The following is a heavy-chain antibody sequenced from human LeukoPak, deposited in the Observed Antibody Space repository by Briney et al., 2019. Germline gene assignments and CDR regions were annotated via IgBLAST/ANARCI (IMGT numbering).Heavy chain of an antibody. CDR1: GFTFSNAW. J-gene: IGHJ4*02. Sequence: TGGSLRLSCAASGFTFSNAWMNWVRQAPGKGLEWVGRIKSKTDGGPTDYAAPVKGRFTISRDDSKNTLYLQMNSLKTEDTAVYYCSTTYYYDSSEGYWGQGTLVTVSS. CDR2: IKSKTDGGPT. V-gene: IGHV3-15*07. D-gene: IGHD3-22*01. CDR3: STTYYYDSSEGY.